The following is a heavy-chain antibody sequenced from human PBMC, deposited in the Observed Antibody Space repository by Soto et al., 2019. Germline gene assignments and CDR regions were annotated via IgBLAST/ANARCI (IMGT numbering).Heavy chain of an antibody. CDR2: ISAYNGST. D-gene: IGHD3-3*01. CDR1: GYTFTSYG. V-gene: IGHV1-18*01. Sequence: ASVKVSCKASGYTFTSYGISWVRQAPGQGLEWMGWISAYNGSTNYAQKLQGRVTMTTDTSTSTAYMELRSLRSDDTAVYYCARDADFWSGFGPYGMDVWGQGTTVTVS. CDR3: ARDADFWSGFGPYGMDV. J-gene: IGHJ6*02.